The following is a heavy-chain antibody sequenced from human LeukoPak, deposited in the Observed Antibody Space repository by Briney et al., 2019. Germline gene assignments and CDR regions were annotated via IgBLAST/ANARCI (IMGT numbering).Heavy chain of an antibody. V-gene: IGHV1-18*01. Sequence: ASVKVSCKASGYTFTSYGISWVRQAPGQGLEWMGWISAYNGNTNYAQKLQGRVTMTTDTSTSTAYMELRSLRSDDTAVYYCARRTYYYDSSGYRTYYYYMDVWGKGTTVTISS. CDR3: ARRTYYYDSSGYRTYYYYMDV. CDR1: GYTFTSYG. CDR2: ISAYNGNT. J-gene: IGHJ6*03. D-gene: IGHD3-22*01.